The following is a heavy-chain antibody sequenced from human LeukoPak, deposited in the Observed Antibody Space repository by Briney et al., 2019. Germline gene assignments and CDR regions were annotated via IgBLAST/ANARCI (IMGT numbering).Heavy chain of an antibody. D-gene: IGHD3-22*01. CDR3: ARRGVVIRVILVGFHKEAYYFDS. J-gene: IGHJ4*02. V-gene: IGHV3-23*01. CDR2: ISGSGGRT. Sequence: GGSLRPSCALSGITLSNYGMSWVRPAPGKGLEWVAGISGSGGRTTYADSVKGRFTISRDNSKNTLYLQMSSLRVEDTAVYFCARRGVVIRVILVGFHKEAYYFDSWSQGALVTVSS. CDR1: GITLSNYG.